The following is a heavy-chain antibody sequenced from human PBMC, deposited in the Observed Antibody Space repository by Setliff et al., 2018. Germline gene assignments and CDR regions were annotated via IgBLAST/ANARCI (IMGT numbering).Heavy chain of an antibody. CDR3: ARDTEGRYNFWSGYYEDYYYYGMDV. CDR1: GGSISSSSYY. J-gene: IGHJ6*02. D-gene: IGHD3-3*01. CDR2: IYYSGST. V-gene: IGHV4-39*07. Sequence: ETLSLTCTVSGGSISSSSYYWGWIRQPPGKGLEWIGSIYYSGSTYYNPSLKSRVTISVDTSKNQFSLKLSSVTAADTAVYYCARDTEGRYNFWSGYYEDYYYYGMDVWGQGTTVTVSS.